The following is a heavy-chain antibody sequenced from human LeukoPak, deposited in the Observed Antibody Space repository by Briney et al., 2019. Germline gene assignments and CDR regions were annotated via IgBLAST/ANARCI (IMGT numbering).Heavy chain of an antibody. J-gene: IGHJ6*02. Sequence: SETLSLTCTVSGGSISSYYWSWIRQPPGKGLEWIGYIFYSGSTTTYNPSLKSRVTISVDTSKNQSSLKLSSVTAADTAVYYCARRATNYYGMDVWGQGTTVTVSS. CDR3: ARRATNYYGMDV. V-gene: IGHV4-59*08. CDR2: IFYSGSTT. CDR1: GGSISSYY.